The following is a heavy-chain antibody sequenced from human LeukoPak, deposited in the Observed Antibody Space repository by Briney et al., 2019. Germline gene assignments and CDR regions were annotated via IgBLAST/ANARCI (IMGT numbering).Heavy chain of an antibody. J-gene: IGHJ6*02. V-gene: IGHV3-11*06. D-gene: IGHD2-15*01. CDR3: ARYCSGGSCYHRDYYGMDV. Sequence: GGSLRLSCAASGFTFSDHYMSWIRQAPGKGLEWVSYISSSSSYIYYADSVKGRFTISRDNAKNSLYLQMNSLRAEDTAVYYCARYCSGGSCYHRDYYGMDVWGQGTTVTVSS. CDR2: ISSSSSYI. CDR1: GFTFSDHY.